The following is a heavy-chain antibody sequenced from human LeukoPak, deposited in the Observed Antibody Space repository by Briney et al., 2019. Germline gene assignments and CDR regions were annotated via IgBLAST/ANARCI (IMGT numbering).Heavy chain of an antibody. D-gene: IGHD2-15*01. CDR2: IYSGGST. V-gene: IGHV3-66*01. CDR3: ARDYCSGGSCYDAFDI. J-gene: IGHJ3*02. Sequence: GGSLRLSCAASGFTVSSNYMSWVRQAPGKGLEWVSVIYSGGSTYYADSVKGRFTISRDNSKNTLYLQMNSLRAEDTAVYYCARDYCSGGSCYDAFDIWGQGTMVTVSS. CDR1: GFTVSSNY.